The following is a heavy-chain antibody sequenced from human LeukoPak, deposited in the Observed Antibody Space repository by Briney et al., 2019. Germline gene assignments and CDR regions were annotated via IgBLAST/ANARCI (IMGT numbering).Heavy chain of an antibody. D-gene: IGHD1-1*01. CDR1: GGSISSYY. Sequence: SETLSLTCTVSGGSISSYYWSWIRQPPGKGLEWIGYIYYSGSTNYNPSLKSRVTISVDTSKNQFSLKLSSVTAADTAVYYCARGRYKSDYWGQGTLVTDSS. CDR3: ARGRYKSDY. V-gene: IGHV4-59*01. J-gene: IGHJ4*02. CDR2: IYYSGST.